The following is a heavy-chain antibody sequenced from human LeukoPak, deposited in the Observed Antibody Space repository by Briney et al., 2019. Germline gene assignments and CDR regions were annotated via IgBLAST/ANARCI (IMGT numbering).Heavy chain of an antibody. J-gene: IGHJ4*02. CDR1: GFTFSSYW. CDR2: IKEDGSEK. Sequence: GGSLRLSCAASGFTFSSYWMSWVRQAPGKGLECVANIKEDGSEKSYVDSVKGRFFISRDNAKNSLFMQINSLRAEDTAVYYCASMDNQQQLVPFDYWGQGTLVTVSS. CDR3: ASMDNQQQLVPFDY. V-gene: IGHV3-7*01. D-gene: IGHD6-13*01.